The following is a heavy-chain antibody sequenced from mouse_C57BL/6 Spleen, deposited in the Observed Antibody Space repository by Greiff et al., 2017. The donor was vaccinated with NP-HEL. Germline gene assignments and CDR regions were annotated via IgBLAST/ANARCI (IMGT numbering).Heavy chain of an antibody. CDR2: INPSNGGT. Sequence: QVQLQQPGTELVKPGASVKLSCKASGYTFTSYWMHWVKQRPGQGLEWIGNINPSNGGTNYNEKFKCKATLTLDTSSSTAYMQLSSLTSEDSAFYYCALFLRDAMDYWGQGTSVTVSS. CDR3: ALFLRDAMDY. J-gene: IGHJ4*01. V-gene: IGHV1-53*01. CDR1: GYTFTSYW.